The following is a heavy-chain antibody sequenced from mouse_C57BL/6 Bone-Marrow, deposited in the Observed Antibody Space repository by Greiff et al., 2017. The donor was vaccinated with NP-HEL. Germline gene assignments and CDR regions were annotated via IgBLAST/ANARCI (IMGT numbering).Heavy chain of an antibody. CDR1: GYTFTSYC. J-gene: IGHJ3*01. V-gene: IGHV1-55*01. D-gene: IGHD3-2*02. Sequence: QVQLQQPGAELVKPGASVKMSCKASGYTFTSYCITWVKQRPGQGLEWIGDIYPGSGSTNYNEKFKSKATLTVDTSSSTAYMQLSSLTSEDSAVYYCAIEWAQVKDWFAYWGQGTLVTVSA. CDR3: AIEWAQVKDWFAY. CDR2: IYPGSGST.